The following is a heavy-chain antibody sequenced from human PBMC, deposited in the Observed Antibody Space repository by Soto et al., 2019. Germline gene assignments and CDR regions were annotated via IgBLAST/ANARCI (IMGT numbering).Heavy chain of an antibody. V-gene: IGHV3-23*01. J-gene: IGHJ4*02. CDR2: IGSSGGTT. Sequence: GGSLRLSCAASGFTFSNYAMSWVRQAPGKGLEWVSGIGSSGGTTHLADSVKGRFTISRDNSKNTLHLQMNSLRAEDTALYYCVIRDRYRRPSHSDYWGRGTLVTVSS. CDR3: VIRDRYRRPSHSDY. D-gene: IGHD6-6*01. CDR1: GFTFSNYA.